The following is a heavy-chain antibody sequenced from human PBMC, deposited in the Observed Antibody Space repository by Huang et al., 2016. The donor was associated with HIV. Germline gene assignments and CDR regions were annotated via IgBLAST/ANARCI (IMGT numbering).Heavy chain of an antibody. J-gene: IGHJ6*02. D-gene: IGHD3-3*01. CDR2: ISGRGGNT. Sequence: EVQLLESGGGLVQPGGSLRLSCVASGFTFNSYAMSWVRPARGKGLGGVSAISGRGGNTYYADSGKGRFTISRDKSKNTLFLQMSGLRAEDTAVYYCSRDDFWSGYSDYYGLDVWGQGTTVTVSS. CDR1: GFTFNSYA. CDR3: SRDDFWSGYSDYYGLDV. V-gene: IGHV3-23*01.